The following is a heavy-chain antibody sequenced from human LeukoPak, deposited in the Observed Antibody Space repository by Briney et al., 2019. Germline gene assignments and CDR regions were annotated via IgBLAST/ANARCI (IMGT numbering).Heavy chain of an antibody. CDR2: ISGSGGST. Sequence: GGSLRLSCAASGFTFSSYAISWVRQTPGKGLEWVSAISGSGGSTYYADSVKGRFTISRDNSKNTLYLQMNSLRAEDTAVYYCAKDRGYSPLKGPADYWGQGTLVTVSS. D-gene: IGHD6-13*01. V-gene: IGHV3-23*01. CDR1: GFTFSSYA. J-gene: IGHJ4*02. CDR3: AKDRGYSPLKGPADY.